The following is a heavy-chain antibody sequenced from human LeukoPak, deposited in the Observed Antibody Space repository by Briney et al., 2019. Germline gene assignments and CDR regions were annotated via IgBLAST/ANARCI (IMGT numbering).Heavy chain of an antibody. CDR2: IRYDGSNK. CDR3: AKDKVGSSWYGGIYYFDY. J-gene: IGHJ4*02. Sequence: GGSLRLSCEASGFTFSRYSMNWVRQAPGKGLEWVAFIRYDGSNKYYADSVKGRFTISRDNSKNTLYLQMNSLRAEDTAVYYCAKDKVGSSWYGGIYYFDYWGQGTLVTVSS. D-gene: IGHD6-13*01. CDR1: GFTFSRYS. V-gene: IGHV3-30*02.